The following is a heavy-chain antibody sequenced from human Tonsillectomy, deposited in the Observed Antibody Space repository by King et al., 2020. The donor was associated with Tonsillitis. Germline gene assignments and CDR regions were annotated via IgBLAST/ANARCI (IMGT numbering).Heavy chain of an antibody. V-gene: IGHV3-9*01. D-gene: IGHD3-9*01. CDR3: AKELGSDILTGYSNFDIFDI. CDR2: ISWSSGST. J-gene: IGHJ3*02. CDR1: GFTFDDYA. Sequence: EVQLVESGGGLVQPGRSLRLSCAASGFTFDDYAMHWVRQAPGKGLEWVSGISWSSGSTGYGDSVKGRFTISRDNAKNSLYLQMNSLRVEDTALYYCAKELGSDILTGYSNFDIFDIWGRGTMVTVSS.